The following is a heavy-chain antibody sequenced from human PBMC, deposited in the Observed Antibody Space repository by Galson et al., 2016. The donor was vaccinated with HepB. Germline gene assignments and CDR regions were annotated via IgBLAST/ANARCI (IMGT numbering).Heavy chain of an antibody. D-gene: IGHD6-13*01. CDR3: TRLRGAAGIYYFDY. CDR1: GFTFSGSA. J-gene: IGHJ4*02. Sequence: SLRLSCAASGFTFSGSAMHWVRQASGKGLEWVGRIRSKTNSYATAYAASVKGRFTISRDDSKNTAYLQMNSLKTEDTAVYYCTRLRGAAGIYYFDYWGQGTLVTVSS. V-gene: IGHV3-73*01. CDR2: IRSKTNSYAT.